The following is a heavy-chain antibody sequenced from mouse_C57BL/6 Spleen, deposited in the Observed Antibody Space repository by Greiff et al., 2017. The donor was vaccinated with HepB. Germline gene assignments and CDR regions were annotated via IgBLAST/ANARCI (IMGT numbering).Heavy chain of an antibody. CDR1: GYTFTSYW. V-gene: IGHV1-55*01. CDR2: IYPGSGST. Sequence: QVQLKQSGAELVKPGASVKMSCKASGYTFTSYWITWVKQRPGQGLEWIGDIYPGSGSTNYNEKFKSKATLTVDTSSSTAYMQLSSLTSEDSAVYYCARGYYGSSYAWFAYWGQGTLVTVSA. D-gene: IGHD1-1*01. CDR3: ARGYYGSSYAWFAY. J-gene: IGHJ3*01.